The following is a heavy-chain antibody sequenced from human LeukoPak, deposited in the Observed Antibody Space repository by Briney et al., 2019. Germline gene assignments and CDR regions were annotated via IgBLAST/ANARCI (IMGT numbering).Heavy chain of an antibody. J-gene: IGHJ3*02. Sequence: PSETLSLTCTVSGGSISSYYWSWIRQPPGKGLEWIGYIYYSGSTNYNPSLKSRVTISVDTSKNQFSLKLSSVTAADTAVYYCARVRRRLDAFDIWGQGTMVTVSS. V-gene: IGHV4-59*01. CDR1: GGSISSYY. CDR3: ARVRRRLDAFDI. CDR2: IYYSGST.